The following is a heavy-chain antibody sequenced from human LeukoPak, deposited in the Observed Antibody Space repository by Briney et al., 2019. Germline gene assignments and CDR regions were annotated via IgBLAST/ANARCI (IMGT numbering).Heavy chain of an antibody. V-gene: IGHV4-59*05. Sequence: PSETLSLTCTVSGGSISSYYWSWIRQPAGKGLEWIGGVYYTGTTYSNPSLKSRVTISVDTSKNQFSLRLSSVTAADTAVYYCARHVSVAVTNFFDYWGQGTLVTVSS. D-gene: IGHD6-19*01. CDR3: ARHVSVAVTNFFDY. CDR2: VYYTGTT. CDR1: GGSISSYY. J-gene: IGHJ4*02.